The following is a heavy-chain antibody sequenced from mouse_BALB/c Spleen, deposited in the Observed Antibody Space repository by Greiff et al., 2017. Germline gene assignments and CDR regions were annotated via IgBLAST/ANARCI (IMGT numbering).Heavy chain of an antibody. CDR2: IYPGDGDT. D-gene: IGHD2-14*01. CDR1: GYTFTSYW. V-gene: IGHV1-87*01. Sequence: QVHVKQSGAELARPGASVKLSCKASGYTFTSYWMQWVKQRPGQGLEWIGAIYPGDGDTRYTQKFKGKATLTADKSSSTAYMQLSSLASEDSAVYYCARYDYFDYWGQGTTLTVSS. J-gene: IGHJ2*01. CDR3: ARYDYFDY.